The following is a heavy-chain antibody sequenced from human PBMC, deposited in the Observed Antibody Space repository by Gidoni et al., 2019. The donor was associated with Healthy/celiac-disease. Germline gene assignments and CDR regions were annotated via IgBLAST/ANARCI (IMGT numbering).Heavy chain of an antibody. CDR2: ISGSGGST. D-gene: IGHD6-19*01. CDR3: AKRASGSGCLDY. Sequence: EVQLLESGGGLVQPGGSLRLYCAAAGFTFSSYAMSWVRQAPGKGLEWVSAISGSGGSTYYADSVKGRFTISRDNSKNTLYLQMNSLRAEDTAVYYCAKRASGSGCLDYWGQGTLVTVSS. J-gene: IGHJ4*02. V-gene: IGHV3-23*01. CDR1: GFTFSSYA.